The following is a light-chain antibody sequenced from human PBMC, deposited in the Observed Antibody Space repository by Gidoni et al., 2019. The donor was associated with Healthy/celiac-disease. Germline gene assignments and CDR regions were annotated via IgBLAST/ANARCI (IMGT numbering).Light chain of an antibody. Sequence: DIQMTQSPSSLSASVGDRVTITCRASQSISSYLNWYQQKPGKAPKLLIYAASSLQSGVPSRFSGSGSGTDFTLTISSLQPEDCATYYCQQSYSTPITFGPGTKVDIK. V-gene: IGKV1-39*01. J-gene: IGKJ3*01. CDR3: QQSYSTPIT. CDR2: AAS. CDR1: QSISSY.